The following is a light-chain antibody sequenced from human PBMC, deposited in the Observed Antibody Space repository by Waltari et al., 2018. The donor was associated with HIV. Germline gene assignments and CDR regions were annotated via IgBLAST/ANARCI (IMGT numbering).Light chain of an antibody. V-gene: IGKV3-15*01. CDR2: GAS. CDR3: QQYKNWPYT. CDR1: QSINNK. J-gene: IGKJ2*01. Sequence: EIVMTQSPATLSVSPGERATLSCRASQSINNKLAWYQQKPGQAPRLLIYGASTRATGIPARVSGSGSATEVALTISSLQSGDFAVYFCQQYKNWPYTFGQGTKLEIK.